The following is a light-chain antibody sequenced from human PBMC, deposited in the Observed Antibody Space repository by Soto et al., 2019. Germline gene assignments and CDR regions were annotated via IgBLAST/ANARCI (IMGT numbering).Light chain of an antibody. CDR2: GAS. J-gene: IGKJ1*01. CDR3: QHYLDSPCA. V-gene: IGKV3-20*01. Sequence: EIVLTQSPATLSLSPGERATLSCRASQSVIGNYLAWYRQKPGQTPRLLIFGASRRVTGIPDRFSGSGSGTDFTLTISRLEPGDFAVYYCQHYLDSPCAFGQGTKVEIK. CDR1: QSVIGNY.